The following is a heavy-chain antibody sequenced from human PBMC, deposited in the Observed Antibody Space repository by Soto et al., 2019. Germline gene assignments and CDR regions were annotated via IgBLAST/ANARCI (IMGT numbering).Heavy chain of an antibody. Sequence: QVQLVQSGAEVKMPGASVKVSCKASGYTFTDYGINWVRQATGQGLEWMGWMNPKSGDTVYAQKCQGRVYMNRATSISTDYMELNSLKSGETAVYYRARGGYSVVRAAAYWGQGTLVTVSS. CDR1: GYTFTDYG. J-gene: IGHJ4*02. CDR3: ARGGYSVVRAAAY. CDR2: MNPKSGDT. V-gene: IGHV1-8*01. D-gene: IGHD2-2*01.